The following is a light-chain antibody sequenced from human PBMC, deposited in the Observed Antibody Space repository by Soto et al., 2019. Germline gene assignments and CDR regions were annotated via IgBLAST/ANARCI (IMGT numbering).Light chain of an antibody. J-gene: IGKJ3*01. CDR2: DAS. Sequence: EIVLTQSPATLSLSPGERATLSCRASQSVRSYLAWYQQKPGQAPRLLIYDASNRATGIPARFSGSGSGTDFTLTTSSLAPEEFAVYYCQQRSNWPRVTFGRGTKVDIK. V-gene: IGKV3-11*01. CDR1: QSVRSY. CDR3: QQRSNWPRVT.